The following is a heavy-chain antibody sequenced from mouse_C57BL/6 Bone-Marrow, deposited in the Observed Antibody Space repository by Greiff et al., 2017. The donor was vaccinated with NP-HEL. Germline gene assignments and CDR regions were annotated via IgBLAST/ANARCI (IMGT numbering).Heavy chain of an antibody. V-gene: IGHV1-82*01. CDR1: GYAFSSSW. J-gene: IGHJ3*01. CDR3: ARRVDSNYVGFAY. CDR2: IYPGDGDT. D-gene: IGHD2-5*01. Sequence: VQLQQSGPELVKPGASVKISCKASGYAFSSSWMNWVKQRPGKGLEWIGRIYPGDGDTNYNGKFKGKATLTADKSSSTAYMQLSSLTSEDSAVYFCARRVDSNYVGFAYWGKGLWSLSLQ.